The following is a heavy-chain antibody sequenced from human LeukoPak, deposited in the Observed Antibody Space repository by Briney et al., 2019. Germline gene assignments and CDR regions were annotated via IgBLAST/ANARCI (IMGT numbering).Heavy chain of an antibody. D-gene: IGHD3-22*01. J-gene: IGHJ4*02. Sequence: PGGSLRLSCAASGFTFSSYSMNWVRQAPGKGLEWVAVISYDGSNKYYADSVKGRFTISRDNSKNTLYLQMNSLRAEDTAVYYCAKDYYDSSGYSPFDYWGQGTLVTVSS. CDR1: GFTFSSYS. CDR3: AKDYYDSSGYSPFDY. V-gene: IGHV3-30*18. CDR2: ISYDGSNK.